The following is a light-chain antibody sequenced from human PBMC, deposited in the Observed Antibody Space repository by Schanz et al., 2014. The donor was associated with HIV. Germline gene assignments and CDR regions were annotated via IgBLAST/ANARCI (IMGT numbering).Light chain of an antibody. CDR1: QGISSY. J-gene: IGKJ2*01. CDR3: QQYKDNSLHT. V-gene: IGKV1-9*01. Sequence: IQLTQSPSSLSASVGDRVTITCRASQGISSYLAWYQQKPGKAPKLLIYAASTLQSGVPSRFSGSGSGTDFTLTISSLQPEDFATYYCQQYKDNSLHTFGQGTKVEIK. CDR2: AAS.